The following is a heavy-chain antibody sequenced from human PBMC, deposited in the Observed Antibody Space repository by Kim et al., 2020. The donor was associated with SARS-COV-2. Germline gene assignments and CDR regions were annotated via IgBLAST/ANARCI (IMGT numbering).Heavy chain of an antibody. D-gene: IGHD5-12*01. J-gene: IGHJ6*01. V-gene: IGHV7-4-1*02. CDR2: TKGDTRNA. Sequence: ASVKVSCKASGNVFSNYGVNWVRQAPGQGLEWVGWTKGDTRNAIYAPDFSGRFDFALDSAGRTAFLEISGLKAEDTAVYYCAKDGGEVDIVATTRAYNYY. CDR3: AKDGGEVDIVATTRAYNYY. CDR1: GNVFSNYG.